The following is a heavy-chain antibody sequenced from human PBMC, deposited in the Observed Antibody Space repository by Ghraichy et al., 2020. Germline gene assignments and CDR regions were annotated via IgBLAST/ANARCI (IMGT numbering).Heavy chain of an antibody. CDR1: GGSISSYY. J-gene: IGHJ6*02. CDR3: AREGSSGLYYYYGMDV. D-gene: IGHD1-26*01. Sequence: GSLRLSCTVSGGSISSYYWSWIRQPPGKGLEWIGYIYYSGSTNYNPSLKSRVTISVDTSKNQFSLKLSSVTAADTAVYYCAREGSSGLYYYYGMDVWGQGTTVTVSS. CDR2: IYYSGST. V-gene: IGHV4-59*01.